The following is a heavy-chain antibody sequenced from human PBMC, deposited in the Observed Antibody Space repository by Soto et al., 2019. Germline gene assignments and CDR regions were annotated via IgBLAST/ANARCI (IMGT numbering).Heavy chain of an antibody. CDR2: IYYSGST. J-gene: IGHJ3*02. D-gene: IGHD2-8*02. CDR3: ARNMDTWSSLPFDI. V-gene: IGHV4-31*03. Sequence: SETLSLTCTVSGGSISSGGYYWSWIRQHPGKGLEWIGYIYYSGSTYYNPSLKSRVTISVDTSKNQFSLKLSSVTAADTAVYYCARNMDTWSSLPFDIWGQGTMVTVSS. CDR1: GGSISSGGYY.